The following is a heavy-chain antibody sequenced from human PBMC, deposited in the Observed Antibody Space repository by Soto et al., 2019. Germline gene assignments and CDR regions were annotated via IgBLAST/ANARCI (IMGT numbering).Heavy chain of an antibody. CDR3: AKDSHRSSSVRGIDV. CDR2: ISYDGSNK. Sequence: GGSLTLSCAASGFTFSSYGMHWFRQAPGKGLVWVAVISYDGSNKYYADSVKGRFTISRDKSKNKLYLQMNSLRAEDTAVYYCAKDSHRSSSVRGIDVWGQGTTVTVSS. D-gene: IGHD6-6*01. CDR1: GFTFSSYG. V-gene: IGHV3-30*18. J-gene: IGHJ6*02.